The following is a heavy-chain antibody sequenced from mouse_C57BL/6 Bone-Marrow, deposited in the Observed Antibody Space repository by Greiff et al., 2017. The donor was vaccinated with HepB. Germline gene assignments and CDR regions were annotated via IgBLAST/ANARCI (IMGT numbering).Heavy chain of an antibody. J-gene: IGHJ3*01. V-gene: IGHV5-6*02. CDR2: ISSGGSYT. D-gene: IGHD1-1*01. Sequence: EVKVVESGGDLVKPGGSLKLSCAASGFTFSSYGMSWVRQTPDKRLEWVATISSGGSYTYYPDSVKGRFTISRDNAKNTLYLQMSSLKSEDTAMYYCARRPYYYGSRGAWFAYWGQGTLVTVSA. CDR1: GFTFSSYG. CDR3: ARRPYYYGSRGAWFAY.